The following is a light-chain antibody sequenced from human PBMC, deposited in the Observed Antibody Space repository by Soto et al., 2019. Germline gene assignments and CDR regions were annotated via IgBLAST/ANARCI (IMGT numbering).Light chain of an antibody. J-gene: IGKJ2*01. Sequence: EIVMTQSPATLSVSPGERATLSCRASQSVSSNLAWYQQKPGQAPRLLIYGASTRATGIPARFSGSGSGTEFTLTLSSLQSEDFAVYYRQQYNNWPPDPFGQGTKLEIK. CDR1: QSVSSN. V-gene: IGKV3-15*01. CDR3: QQYNNWPPDP. CDR2: GAS.